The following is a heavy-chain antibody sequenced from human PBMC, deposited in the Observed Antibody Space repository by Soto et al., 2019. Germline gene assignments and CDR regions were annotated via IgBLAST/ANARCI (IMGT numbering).Heavy chain of an antibody. V-gene: IGHV1-69*06. Sequence: QVQLVQSGPEVKKPGSSVKVSCKTSGGTFKKFAISWVRQAPGQGPEWMGGIIPMFGTTKYTQKFQGRVTFTAGKSTGTAYMELTSLMSEDTATYFCARGVVPAAGAAPHYFHYGVDVWGQGTTVTVSS. J-gene: IGHJ6*02. CDR2: IIPMFGTT. CDR3: ARGVVPAAGAAPHYFHYGVDV. CDR1: GGTFKKFA. D-gene: IGHD2-2*01.